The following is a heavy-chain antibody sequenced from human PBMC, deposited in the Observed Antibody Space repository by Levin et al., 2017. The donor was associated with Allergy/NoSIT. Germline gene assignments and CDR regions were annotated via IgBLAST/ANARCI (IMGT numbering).Heavy chain of an antibody. D-gene: IGHD1-26*01. CDR2: ISAYNGNT. V-gene: IGHV1-18*01. Sequence: ASVKVSCKASGYTFTNYGISWVRQAPGQGLEWMGWISAYNGNTNYAQKFQGRVTLTTDTSTSTAYMELRSLRSDDTAVYYCARVARDSHQWELGYWGQGTLVTVSS. J-gene: IGHJ4*02. CDR3: ARVARDSHQWELGY. CDR1: GYTFTNYG.